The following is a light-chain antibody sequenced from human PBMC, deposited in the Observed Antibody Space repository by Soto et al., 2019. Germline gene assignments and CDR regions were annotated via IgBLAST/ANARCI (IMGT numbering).Light chain of an antibody. J-gene: IGKJ1*01. CDR2: DAS. CDR3: QQYDSSWT. Sequence: DIQMTQSPSTLSASVGDGVTITCRASQSFSTWLAWYQQKPGKAPKLLIYDASSLESGVPSRFSASGSGTEFTLTITSLQPDDFATYYCQQYDSSWTFGQGTKVDIK. CDR1: QSFSTW. V-gene: IGKV1-5*01.